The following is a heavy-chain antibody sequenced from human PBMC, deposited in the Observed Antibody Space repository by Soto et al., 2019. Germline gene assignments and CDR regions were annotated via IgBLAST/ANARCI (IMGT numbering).Heavy chain of an antibody. CDR1: GGSVSSGSYY. CDR3: AGRYGDYDDYYYYGMDV. D-gene: IGHD4-17*01. J-gene: IGHJ6*02. Sequence: SETLSLTCTVSGGSVSSGSYYRSWIRQPPGKGLEWIGYIYYSGSTNYNPSLKSRVTISVDTSKNQFSLKLSSVTAADTAVYYCAGRYGDYDDYYYYGMDVWGQGTTVTVSS. V-gene: IGHV4-61*01. CDR2: IYYSGST.